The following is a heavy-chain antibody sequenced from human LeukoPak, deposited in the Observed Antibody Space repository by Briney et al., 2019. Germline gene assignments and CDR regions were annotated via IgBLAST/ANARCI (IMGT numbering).Heavy chain of an antibody. V-gene: IGHV4-31*03. J-gene: IGHJ4*02. CDR1: GDSISGGGYH. CDR2: IYYTGST. D-gene: IGHD3-9*01. CDR3: ARTLRYFDWLSTFDY. Sequence: PSQTLSLTCTVSGDSISGGGYHWSWIRQHPGKGLEWIEYIYYTGSTYYNPSLKSRVTISVDTSKNQFPLKMNSVTAADTAVYYCARTLRYFDWLSTFDYWGQGTLVTVSS.